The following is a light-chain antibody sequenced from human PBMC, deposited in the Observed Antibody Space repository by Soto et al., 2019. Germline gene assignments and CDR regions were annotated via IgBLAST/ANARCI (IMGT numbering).Light chain of an antibody. CDR1: QSIGGS. CDR2: DVS. V-gene: IGKV1-5*01. CDR3: QQYNGYSRT. Sequence: DIQMTQSPSTLSAPVGDRVTITCRASQSIGGSLAWYQQKPGKAPYLLISDVSSLERGVPSRFSGSGSGTEFTLTISSMQPDDFATFYCQQYNGYSRTFGQGTKVDI. J-gene: IGKJ1*01.